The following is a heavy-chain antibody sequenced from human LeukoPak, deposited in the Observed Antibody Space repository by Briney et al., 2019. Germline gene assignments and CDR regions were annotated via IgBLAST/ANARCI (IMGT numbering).Heavy chain of an antibody. CDR2: ISSSSSYI. CDR3: AKDDAWLRFGE. D-gene: IGHD3-10*01. Sequence: EGSLRLSCAASGFTFSTYSMNWVRQAPGKGLEWVSSISSSSSYIYYADSVKGRFTISRDNSKNTLYLEVISLTAEDTAVYYCAKDDAWLRFGEWSQGTLVTVSS. J-gene: IGHJ4*02. CDR1: GFTFSTYS. V-gene: IGHV3-21*04.